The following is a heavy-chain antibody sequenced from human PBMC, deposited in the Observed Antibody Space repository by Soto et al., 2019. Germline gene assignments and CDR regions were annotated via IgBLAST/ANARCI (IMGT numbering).Heavy chain of an antibody. D-gene: IGHD4-17*01. Sequence: SETLSLTCTVSGGSIRSYYWSWIRQPPGKGLEWIGYVYDSGRTNYNYKPSLKSRVTISVDTSKNQFSLKLTSVTAADTALYYCARDTAFNYWGQGALVTVSS. CDR1: GGSIRSYY. V-gene: IGHV4-59*01. CDR3: ARDTAFNY. CDR2: VYDSGRT. J-gene: IGHJ4*02.